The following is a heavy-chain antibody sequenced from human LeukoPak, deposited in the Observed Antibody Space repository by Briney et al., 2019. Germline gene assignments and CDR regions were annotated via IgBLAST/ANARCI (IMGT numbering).Heavy chain of an antibody. CDR2: IFPGDSDT. Sequence: GESLKISCKGSGYSFTSFWIGWVRQIPGKGLEWKGIIFPGDSDTRYSPSFQCQVPISADKSITAADLQWRSLKASDTAMYYCARLEYYYDSGSYFDYWGQGTLVTVSS. CDR3: ARLEYYYDSGSYFDY. V-gene: IGHV5-51*01. D-gene: IGHD3-10*01. CDR1: GYSFTSFW. J-gene: IGHJ4*02.